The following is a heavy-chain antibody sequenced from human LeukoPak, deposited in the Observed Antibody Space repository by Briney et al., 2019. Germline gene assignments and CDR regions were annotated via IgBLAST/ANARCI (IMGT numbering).Heavy chain of an antibody. CDR1: GFTFSSYA. CDR3: AKDDDWLRFEH. J-gene: IGHJ4*02. V-gene: IGHV3-23*01. Sequence: GGSLRLSCAASGFTFSSYAMSWVRQAPGKGLEWVSAISGTGDSTYYADSVKGRFTISRDNSNHMLYLQMNSLIAEDTAIYYCAKDDDWLRFEHWGRGTPVSVSS. D-gene: IGHD5-12*01. CDR2: ISGTGDST.